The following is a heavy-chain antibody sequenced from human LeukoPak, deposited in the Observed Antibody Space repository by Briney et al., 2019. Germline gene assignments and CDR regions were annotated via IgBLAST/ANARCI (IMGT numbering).Heavy chain of an antibody. CDR1: GFILSNYW. CDR3: FFFSTRRRHTKYSNSNFDY. Sequence: SGGSLRVYCAASGFILSNYWMSWVRQASGKGLEWVSAISGSGGSTYFADSVKGRFTISRYNSKNTLYLQMNSLRAEDTVVYYCFFFSTRRRHTKYSNSNFDYWGQGTLVTVSS. CDR2: ISGSGGST. J-gene: IGHJ4*02. D-gene: IGHD4-11*01. V-gene: IGHV3-23*01.